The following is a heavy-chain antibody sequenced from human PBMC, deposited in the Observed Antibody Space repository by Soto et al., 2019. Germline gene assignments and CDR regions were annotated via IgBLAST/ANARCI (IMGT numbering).Heavy chain of an antibody. Sequence: QVQLVESGGGVVQPGRSLRLSCVPSGFTISSYAMHWVRQAPGKGLEWVAIISYDGTNKYYADSVRGRFTISRDNSKNTLYLQMNSLRVEDTALYYCVKDRGRYCSGGTCYLFDSWGQGALVTVSS. D-gene: IGHD2-15*01. CDR3: VKDRGRYCSGGTCYLFDS. CDR1: GFTISSYA. CDR2: ISYDGTNK. V-gene: IGHV3-30*04. J-gene: IGHJ4*02.